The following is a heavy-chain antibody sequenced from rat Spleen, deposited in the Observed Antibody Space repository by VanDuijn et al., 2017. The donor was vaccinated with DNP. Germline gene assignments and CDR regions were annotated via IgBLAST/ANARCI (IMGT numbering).Heavy chain of an antibody. CDR1: GYSITSNY. CDR3: ARFGGYYYEGYYPHYVEY. J-gene: IGHJ2*01. Sequence: EVQLQESGPGLVKPSQSLSLTCSVTGYSITSNYWGWIRKFPGNKMEWIGHISYSGSTSYNPSLKSRISITIDTSKNQFFLQVNSLTTENTATYYCARFGGYYYEGYYPHYVEYWGKGVMVTVTS. V-gene: IGHV3-1*01. D-gene: IGHD1-12*03. CDR2: ISYSGST.